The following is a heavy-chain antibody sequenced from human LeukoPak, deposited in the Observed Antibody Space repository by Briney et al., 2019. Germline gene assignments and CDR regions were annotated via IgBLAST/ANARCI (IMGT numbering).Heavy chain of an antibody. Sequence: SETLSLTCTVSGGSISSSSYSWGWIRQPPGKGLEWTGSIYYSGSTYYNPSLKSRVTISVDTSKNQFSLKLSSVAAADTAVYYCARVPRLAAFSLCDYWGQGTLVTVSS. CDR3: ARVPRLAAFSLCDY. CDR2: IYYSGST. D-gene: IGHD6-13*01. V-gene: IGHV4-39*07. CDR1: GGSISSSSYS. J-gene: IGHJ4*02.